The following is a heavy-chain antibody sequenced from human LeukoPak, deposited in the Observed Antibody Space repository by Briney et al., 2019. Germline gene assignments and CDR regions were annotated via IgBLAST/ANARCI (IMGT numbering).Heavy chain of an antibody. Sequence: PGGSLTLSCAASGFTFSSYAMSWVRQPPGKGLEWVSAISGRGGSTYYVDSVKGRFTISRDNSKNTLYLQMNSLRAEDTAVYYCAKDLAATQLSYFDYWGQGNLVTVSS. CDR1: GFTFSSYA. D-gene: IGHD2-15*01. CDR2: ISGRGGST. V-gene: IGHV3-23*01. J-gene: IGHJ4*02. CDR3: AKDLAATQLSYFDY.